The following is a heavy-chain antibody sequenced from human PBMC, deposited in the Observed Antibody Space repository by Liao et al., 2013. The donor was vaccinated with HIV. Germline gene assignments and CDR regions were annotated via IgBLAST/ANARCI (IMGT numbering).Heavy chain of an antibody. J-gene: IGHJ4*02. CDR2: IYTSGNT. D-gene: IGHD2-2*01. CDR1: GGSISSAGYY. Sequence: QVQLQESGPGLVKPSQTLSLTCTVSGGSISSAGYYWNWIRQPAGKGLEWIGRIYTSGNTNSNPSLKSRVTISVDTSKNEFSLRLSSVTAADTAVYYCARDPALYCSSTSCYYSDYWGQGTLVTVSS. CDR3: ARDPALYCSSTSCYYSDY. V-gene: IGHV4-61*02.